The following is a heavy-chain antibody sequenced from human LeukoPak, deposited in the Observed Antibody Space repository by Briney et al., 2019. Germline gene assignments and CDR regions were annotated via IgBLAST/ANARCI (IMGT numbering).Heavy chain of an antibody. CDR2: IWADGSNK. J-gene: IGHJ4*02. V-gene: IGHV3-33*01. D-gene: IGHD6-13*01. CDR1: GLTFSAYG. CDR3: ASAAGPFDN. Sequence: PGGSLRLSCVASGLTFSAYGMHWVRQAPGKGREWVAVIWADGSNKYYADSVKGRFTISRDNSKNTLYLQMNSLRGEDTAVYYCASAAGPFDNWGQGTLVTVSS.